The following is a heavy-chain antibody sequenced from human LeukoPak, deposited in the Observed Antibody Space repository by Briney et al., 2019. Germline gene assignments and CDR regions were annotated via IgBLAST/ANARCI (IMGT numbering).Heavy chain of an antibody. V-gene: IGHV1-18*04. Sequence: ASVKVSCKASGYTFTGYYMHWVRQAPGQGLEWMGWISAYNGNTNYAQKLQGRVTMTTDTSTSTAYMELRSLRSDDTAVYYCARGPLLGYCSGGSCYSPYYYYMDVWGKGTTVTVSS. CDR1: GYTFTGYY. CDR2: ISAYNGNT. J-gene: IGHJ6*03. CDR3: ARGPLLGYCSGGSCYSPYYYYMDV. D-gene: IGHD2-15*01.